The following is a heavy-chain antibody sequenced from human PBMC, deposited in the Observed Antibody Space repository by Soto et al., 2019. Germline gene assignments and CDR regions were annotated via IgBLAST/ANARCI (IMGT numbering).Heavy chain of an antibody. CDR1: GFTFDDYA. Sequence: DVQLVESGGGLVQPGRSLRLSCAASGFTFDDYAMHWVRQAPGKGLEWVSGISWNSGSIGYADSVKGRFTISRDNAKNSLYLQMNSLRAEDTALYYCAKGSGYDYGDYWGQGTLVTVSS. CDR2: ISWNSGSI. CDR3: AKGSGYDYGDY. V-gene: IGHV3-9*01. J-gene: IGHJ4*02. D-gene: IGHD5-12*01.